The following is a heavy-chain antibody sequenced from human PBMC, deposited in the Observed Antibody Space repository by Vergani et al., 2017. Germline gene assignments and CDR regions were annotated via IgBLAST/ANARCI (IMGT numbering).Heavy chain of an antibody. Sequence: QVQLVQSGAEVKKPGSSVKVSCKASGGTFSSYAISWVRQAPGQGLEWMGGIIPIFGTANYAQKFQGRVTITADESTSTAYMELSSLRSEDTAVYYCARGPSKYYDFWSGPPYYYYYMDVWGKGTTVTVSS. CDR3: ARGPSKYYDFWSGPPYYYYYMDV. V-gene: IGHV1-69*01. CDR2: IIPIFGTA. J-gene: IGHJ6*03. CDR1: GGTFSSYA. D-gene: IGHD3-3*01.